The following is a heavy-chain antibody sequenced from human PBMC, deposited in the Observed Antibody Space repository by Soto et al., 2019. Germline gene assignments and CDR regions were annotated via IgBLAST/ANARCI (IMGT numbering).Heavy chain of an antibody. Sequence: PSGSLGLSCTAPRFTVGSYWMPWVRQAPGKGLVWVSDINVDGTETWYADSVKGRFTISRDNDKKTLYLHMTGLRVDDTGVYYCARDKEVLLTNYGMAVWGQGTTVTVSS. CDR1: RFTVGSYW. CDR2: INVDGTET. V-gene: IGHV3-74*01. CDR3: ARDKEVLLTNYGMAV. J-gene: IGHJ6*02.